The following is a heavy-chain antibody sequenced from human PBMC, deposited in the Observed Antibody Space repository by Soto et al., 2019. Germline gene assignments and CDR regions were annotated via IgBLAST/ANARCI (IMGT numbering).Heavy chain of an antibody. CDR2: MSHSGGT. CDR1: GGSVNSGNYY. D-gene: IGHD1-1*01. V-gene: IGHV4-34*01. Sequence: QVQLHQWGAGLLKPSETLSLTCAVYGGSVNSGNYYWSWIRQPPGKGLEWIGEMSHSGGTHFNTCLKSRGTNAGDPTKNQFSLKKSSATAADTALYDCARVERGTGTTVVDAFEIWGPGTLVTVSS. J-gene: IGHJ3*02. CDR3: ARVERGTGTTVVDAFEI.